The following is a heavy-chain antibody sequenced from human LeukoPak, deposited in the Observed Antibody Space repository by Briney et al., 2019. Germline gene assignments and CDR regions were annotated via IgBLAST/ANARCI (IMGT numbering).Heavy chain of an antibody. D-gene: IGHD6-13*01. CDR1: GYTFTGYY. CDR3: ARELAAAGHYYYYYMDV. CDR2: INPNSGGT. J-gene: IGHJ6*03. V-gene: IGHV1-2*02. Sequence: ASVKDSCRASGYTFTGYYMHWVRQAPGQGLEWMGWINPNSGGTNYAQKFQGRVTMTRDTSISTAYMELSRLRSDDTAVYYCARELAAAGHYYYYYMDVWGKGTTVTVSS.